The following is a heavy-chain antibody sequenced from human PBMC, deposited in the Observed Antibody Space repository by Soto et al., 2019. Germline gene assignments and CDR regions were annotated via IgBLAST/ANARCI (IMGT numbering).Heavy chain of an antibody. V-gene: IGHV3-23*01. CDR1: GFTFSSYA. CDR2: ISGSGGST. D-gene: IGHD6-6*01. J-gene: IGHJ4*02. Sequence: EVQLLESGGGLVQPGGSLRLSCAASGFTFSSYAMSWVRQAPGKGLEWVSAISGSGGSTYYADSVKGRFTISRDNSKNTLYLQMNSLRAEDTAVYYCAKRVVSSSSSGYYFDYWGQGTLVTVSS. CDR3: AKRVVSSSSSGYYFDY.